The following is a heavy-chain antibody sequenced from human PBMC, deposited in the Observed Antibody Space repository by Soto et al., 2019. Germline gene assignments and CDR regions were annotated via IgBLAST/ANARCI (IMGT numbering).Heavy chain of an antibody. D-gene: IGHD4-17*01. CDR2: ISSRSGWM. Sequence: EVQLVESGGGRANRGGSRGPPGLALGLGFGSYGWNWFRLPPGKGPDWVSSISSRSGWMYYADSVKGRFTISRDNAKNTLYLQMSSLRAEDTAVYYCAKGSGDFLRSDGLDVWGQGTVVTVSS. CDR3: AKGSGDFLRSDGLDV. CDR1: GLGFGSYG. J-gene: IGHJ3*01. V-gene: IGHV3-21*01.